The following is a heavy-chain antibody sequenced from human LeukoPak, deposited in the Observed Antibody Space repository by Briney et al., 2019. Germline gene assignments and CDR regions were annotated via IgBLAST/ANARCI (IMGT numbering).Heavy chain of an antibody. CDR2: ITSSSTYT. CDR3: AKFDAEYTGSYSYYYYMDV. V-gene: IGHV3-21*04. D-gene: IGHD1-26*01. Sequence: GGSLRLSCAASGFSFSSYNMNWVRQTPGKGLEWVSSITSSSTYTFYADSVKGRFTISRDNARNSLYLQMNSLRAEDTAVYYCAKFDAEYTGSYSYYYYMDVWGKGTTVTVSS. CDR1: GFSFSSYN. J-gene: IGHJ6*03.